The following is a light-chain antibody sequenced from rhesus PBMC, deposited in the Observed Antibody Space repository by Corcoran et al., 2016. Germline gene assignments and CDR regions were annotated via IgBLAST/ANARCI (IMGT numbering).Light chain of an antibody. CDR1: QGISRY. CDR3: QQYNSLPWT. V-gene: IGKV1-32*01. CDR2: YEK. Sequence: DIQMTQSPSSLSASVGDRVTITCRASQGISRYLNWYQQKTVKAPKHLIYYEKRLESGVPSRFRGRGSGTEFTLTISSLQPEEFATYYCQQYNSLPWTFGQWTKVEIK. J-gene: IGKJ1*01.